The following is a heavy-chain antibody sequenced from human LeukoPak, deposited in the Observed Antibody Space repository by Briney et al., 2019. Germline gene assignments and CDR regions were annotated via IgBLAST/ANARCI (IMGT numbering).Heavy chain of an antibody. CDR1: GYSFTSYW. CDR3: ARLGPVYYYGSGSLLTGAEYYYYMDV. D-gene: IGHD3-10*01. CDR2: IYPGDSDT. V-gene: IGHV5-51*01. Sequence: GESLKISCKGSGYSFTSYWIGWVRPMPGKGLEWRGIIYPGDSDTRYSPSFQGQVTISADKSISPAYLQWRSLKASDTAMYYCARLGPVYYYGSGSLLTGAEYYYYMDVWGKGTTVTVSS. J-gene: IGHJ6*03.